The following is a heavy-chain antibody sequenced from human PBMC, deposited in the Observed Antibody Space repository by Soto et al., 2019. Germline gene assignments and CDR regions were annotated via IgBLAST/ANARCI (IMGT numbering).Heavy chain of an antibody. Sequence: QVQLVQSGAEVKKPGSSVKVSCKASGGTFSSYAISWVRQAPGQGLEWMGGIIPIFGTANYAQKFQGRVTITADESTSTAYIELSSLRSEDTAVYYCARVPPPVGGGDYYFDYWGQGTLVTVSS. CDR1: GGTFSSYA. D-gene: IGHD4-17*01. J-gene: IGHJ4*02. V-gene: IGHV1-69*01. CDR3: ARVPPPVGGGDYYFDY. CDR2: IIPIFGTA.